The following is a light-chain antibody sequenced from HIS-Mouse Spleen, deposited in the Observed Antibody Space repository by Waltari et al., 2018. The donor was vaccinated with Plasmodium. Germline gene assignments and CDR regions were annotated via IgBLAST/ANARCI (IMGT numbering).Light chain of an antibody. CDR1: ALPKKY. Sequence: SYELTQPPSVSVSPGQTARITCSGDALPKKYAYWYHQNAGQAPVLVIYEDSKRPSGCPDGFSGSSSVTMATLTISGAQVEDEADYYCYSTDSSGNHRVFGGGTKLTVL. J-gene: IGLJ3*02. CDR2: EDS. V-gene: IGLV3-10*01. CDR3: YSTDSSGNHRV.